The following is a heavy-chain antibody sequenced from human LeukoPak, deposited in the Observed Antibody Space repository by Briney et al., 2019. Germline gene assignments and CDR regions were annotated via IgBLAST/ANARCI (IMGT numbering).Heavy chain of an antibody. D-gene: IGHD5-18*01. CDR2: INPNSGGT. J-gene: IGHJ4*02. CDR3: ARCRYTYGYWGN. V-gene: IGHV1-2*02. CDR1: GYTLTGYY. Sequence: GASVKVSCKASGYTLTGYYMHWVRQAPGQGLEWMGWINPNSGGTKYAQKFQGGVTMTRDTSISTAYTELSGLTSDDTAVYYCARCRYTYGYWGNWGQGTLVTVSS.